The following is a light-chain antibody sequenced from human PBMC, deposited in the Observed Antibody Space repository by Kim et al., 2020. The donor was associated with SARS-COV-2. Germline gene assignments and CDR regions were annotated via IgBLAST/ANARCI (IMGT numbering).Light chain of an antibody. CDR1: SSNIGAGYG. Sequence: VTISCTGSSSNIGAGYGVHWYQQRPGTAPKLLIYGNSNRPSGVPDRFSGSKSGTSASLAITGLQAEDEADYYCQSYDSSLSGSVVFGGGTQLTVL. CDR3: QSYDSSLSGSVV. CDR2: GNS. V-gene: IGLV1-40*01. J-gene: IGLJ2*01.